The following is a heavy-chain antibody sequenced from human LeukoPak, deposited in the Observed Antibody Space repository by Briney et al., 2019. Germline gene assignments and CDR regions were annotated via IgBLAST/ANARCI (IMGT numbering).Heavy chain of an antibody. CDR2: IYHSGNT. J-gene: IGHJ4*02. V-gene: IGHV4-31*03. CDR3: ARDRGSGLRYFDY. D-gene: IGHD3-22*01. Sequence: SETLSLTCSVSGGSVSNIGYYWSWLRQHPEKGLEWIGYIYHSGNTHYNPTLKRRVTISVDTSKNQFSLKLSSMTAADTAVYYCARDRGSGLRYFDYWGQGTLVTVSS. CDR1: GGSVSNIGYY.